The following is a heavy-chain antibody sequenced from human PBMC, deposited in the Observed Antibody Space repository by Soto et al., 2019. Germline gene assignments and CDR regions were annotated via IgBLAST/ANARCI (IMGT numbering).Heavy chain of an antibody. CDR2: ISFDGTKK. Sequence: QAQLVESGGGVVQPGRSLRLSCAASGFTFNIYALNWVRQAPGKGLEWVAVISFDGTKKYYSDSVKGRFTISRDNLKNTLYLQMNNLRVEDAALYFCAREDDYGYRYINYGLDVWGQGTTVTVSS. CDR1: GFTFNIYA. D-gene: IGHD4-17*01. J-gene: IGHJ6*02. CDR3: AREDDYGYRYINYGLDV. V-gene: IGHV3-30-3*01.